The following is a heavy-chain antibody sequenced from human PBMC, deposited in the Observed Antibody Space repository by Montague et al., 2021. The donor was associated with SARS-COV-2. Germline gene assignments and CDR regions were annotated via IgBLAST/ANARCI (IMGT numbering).Heavy chain of an antibody. CDR2: TCYRSKWYN. D-gene: IGHD6-19*01. CDR3: ARGDEEQWLVHYYYYGMDV. CDR1: GDSVSSNSAA. Sequence: CAISGDSVSSNSAAWNWIRQPPSRGLEWLGGTCYRSKWYNDYAVSVKSRITINPDTSKNQFSLQLNSVTPEDTAVYYCARGDEEQWLVHYYYYGMDVWGQGTTVTVSS. V-gene: IGHV6-1*01. J-gene: IGHJ6*02.